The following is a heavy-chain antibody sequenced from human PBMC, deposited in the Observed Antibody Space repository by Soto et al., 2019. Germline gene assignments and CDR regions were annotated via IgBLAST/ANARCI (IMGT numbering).Heavy chain of an antibody. D-gene: IGHD3-10*01. V-gene: IGHV4-39*07. J-gene: IGHJ5*02. CDR3: ARVPGP. CDR2: IYHSGST. CDR1: GGSISSSSYY. Sequence: SETLSLTCSVSGGSISSSSYYWGWIRQPPGKGLEWIASIYHSGSTYYNPSLKSRVTISVDRSKNQFSLKLSSVTAADTAVYYCARVPGPWGQGTLVTVSS.